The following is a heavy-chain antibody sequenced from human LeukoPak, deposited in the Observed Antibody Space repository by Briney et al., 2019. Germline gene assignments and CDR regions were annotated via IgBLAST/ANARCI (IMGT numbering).Heavy chain of an antibody. J-gene: IGHJ4*02. Sequence: PGGSLRLSCAASGFTFISYWMHWVRQAPGKGLVWVSRINTDGSSTSYADSVKGRFTISRDNAKNTLYLQMNSLRAEDTAVYYCARTVPGYFSDYSGQGTLVTVSS. CDR1: GFTFISYW. D-gene: IGHD3-10*01. CDR2: INTDGSST. V-gene: IGHV3-74*01. CDR3: ARTVPGYFSDY.